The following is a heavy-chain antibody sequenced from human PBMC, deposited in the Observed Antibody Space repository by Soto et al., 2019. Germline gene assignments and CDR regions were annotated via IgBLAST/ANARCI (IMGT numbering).Heavy chain of an antibody. CDR2: IYYSGST. V-gene: IGHV4-31*03. Sequence: LYRNCNSSGDAMSRGGDDWSWIRKNPGKGLEWIGYIYYSGSTYYNPSLKSRVTISVDTSKNQFSLKLSSVTAADTAVYYCARGITMIVVVIRGGPWFDPWGQGTLVTVSS. CDR3: ARGITMIVVVIRGGPWFDP. J-gene: IGHJ5*02. D-gene: IGHD3-22*01. CDR1: GDAMSRGGDD.